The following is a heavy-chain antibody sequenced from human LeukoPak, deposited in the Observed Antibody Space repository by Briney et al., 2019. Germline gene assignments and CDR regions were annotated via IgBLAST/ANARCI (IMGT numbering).Heavy chain of an antibody. CDR3: ARHYYDSSGYPNYFHY. Sequence: SETLSLTCSVSGGSISSHYWSWIRQPPGKGLEWIGYIHYSGSTDYNPSLKNRVTISVDTSRKQFSLNLNSVTAADTAVYFCARHYYDSSGYPNYFHYWGQGTLVIVSS. V-gene: IGHV4-59*08. CDR2: IHYSGST. D-gene: IGHD3-22*01. J-gene: IGHJ4*02. CDR1: GGSISSHY.